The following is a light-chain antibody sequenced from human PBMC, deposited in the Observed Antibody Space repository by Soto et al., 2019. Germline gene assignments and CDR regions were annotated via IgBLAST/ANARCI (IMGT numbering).Light chain of an antibody. CDR3: QQDNKWPPYT. J-gene: IGKJ2*01. CDR1: QSVSSN. Sequence: EIVMTQSPATLAVSPGERATLSCRASQSVSSNLAWYQQKPGQAPRLLIYGASTRATGIPARFSGSGSGTDFTLTISSLQSADFAVYYCQQDNKWPPYTFGQGTKLEIK. CDR2: GAS. V-gene: IGKV3-15*01.